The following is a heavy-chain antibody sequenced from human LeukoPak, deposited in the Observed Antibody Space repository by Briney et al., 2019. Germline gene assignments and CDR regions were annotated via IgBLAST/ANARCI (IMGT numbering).Heavy chain of an antibody. J-gene: IGHJ6*02. D-gene: IGHD1-14*01. CDR2: INHSGST. Sequence: PSETLSLTCAVYGGSFSGYYWSWIRQPPGKGLEWIGEINHSGSTNYNPSLKSRVTISVDTSKNQFSLKLSSVTAADTAVYYCARLRRIPGGQYYYYYGMDVWGQGTTVTVSS. CDR3: ARLRRIPGGQYYYYYGMDV. CDR1: GGSFSGYY. V-gene: IGHV4-34*01.